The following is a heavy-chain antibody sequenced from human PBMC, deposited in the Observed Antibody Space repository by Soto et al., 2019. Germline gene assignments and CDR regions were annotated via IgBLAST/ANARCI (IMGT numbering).Heavy chain of an antibody. J-gene: IGHJ4*02. CDR2: IYYSGTT. CDR1: GDSISTSGYY. CDR3: ARHITGVTRGGIATADY. V-gene: IGHV4-39*01. Sequence: QLQLQESGPGLVKPSETLPLTCDVSGDSISTSGYYWGWIRQSPGKGLEWIGTIYYSGTTYYNPSLKSRVTISVDTSQNQFALKMRSVTAADTAVYYCARHITGVTRGGIATADYWGQGTLVTVSS. D-gene: IGHD6-13*01.